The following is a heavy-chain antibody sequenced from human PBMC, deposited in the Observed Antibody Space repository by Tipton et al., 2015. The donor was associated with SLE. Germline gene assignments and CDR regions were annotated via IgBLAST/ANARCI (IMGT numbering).Heavy chain of an antibody. J-gene: IGHJ6*02. CDR3: ARGKDSSGWWNGMDV. V-gene: IGHV3-13*05. CDR1: GFTFSSYS. CDR2: IGTAGDP. D-gene: IGHD6-19*01. Sequence: SLRLSCAASGFTFSSYSMHWVRQATGKGLEWVSAIGTAGDPYYPGSVKGRFTISRENAKNSLYLQMNSLRAGDTAVYYCARGKDSSGWWNGMDVWGQGTTVTVSS.